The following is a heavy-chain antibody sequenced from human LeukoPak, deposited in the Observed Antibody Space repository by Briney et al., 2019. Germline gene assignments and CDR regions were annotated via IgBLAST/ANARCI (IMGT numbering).Heavy chain of an antibody. D-gene: IGHD2-2*02. J-gene: IGHJ4*02. CDR1: GGSISSGDYY. CDR3: ARDRGPGRKLPAAIGLPRPNPFDY. Sequence: SQTLSLTCTVSGGSISSGDYYWSWIRQPPGKGLEWIGYIYYSGSTYYNPSLKSRVTISVDTSKNQSSLKLSSVTAAGTAVYYCARDRGPGRKLPAAIGLPRPNPFDYWGQGTLVTVSS. V-gene: IGHV4-30-4*01. CDR2: IYYSGST.